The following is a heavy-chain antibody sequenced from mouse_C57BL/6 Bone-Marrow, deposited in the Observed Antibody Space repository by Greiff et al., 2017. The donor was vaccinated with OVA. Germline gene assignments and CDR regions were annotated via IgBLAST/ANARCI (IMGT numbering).Heavy chain of an antibody. Sequence: QVQLQQPGAELVMPGASVKLSCKASGYTFTSYWMHWVKQRPGQGLERIGEIDPSDSYTNYNQKIKGKSTLTVDKSSSTAYMQLSSLTSEDSAVYYCARSLFDYWGQGTTLTVSS. CDR1: GYTFTSYW. CDR3: ARSLFDY. V-gene: IGHV1-69*01. CDR2: IDPSDSYT. J-gene: IGHJ2*01.